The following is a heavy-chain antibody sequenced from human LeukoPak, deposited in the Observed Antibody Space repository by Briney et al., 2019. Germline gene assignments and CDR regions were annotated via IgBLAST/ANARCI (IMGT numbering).Heavy chain of an antibody. D-gene: IGHD2-2*01. CDR2: INPNSGGT. J-gene: IGHJ4*02. Sequence: ASVKVSCKAAGYTLTGYYRHWVRQAPGQGLEWMGWINPNSGGTSYAQKFQGRVTMTRDTSISTAYMELSRLRSDDTAVYYCARGRCSSRSCYLFDYWGQGTLVTVSS. CDR1: GYTLTGYY. V-gene: IGHV1-2*02. CDR3: ARGRCSSRSCYLFDY.